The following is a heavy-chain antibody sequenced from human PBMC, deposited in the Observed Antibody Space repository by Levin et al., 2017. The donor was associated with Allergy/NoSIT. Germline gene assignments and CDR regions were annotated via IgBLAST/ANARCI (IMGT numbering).Heavy chain of an antibody. CDR3: ARTLGLDYART. CDR1: GGSITSSSYY. Sequence: GSLSLTCAVSGGSITSSSYYWGWIRQPPGKGLEWIGSIYYSGSTYYNPSLKSRVTISVDTSKNQFSLKLSSVTASDTAVYYCARTLGLDYARTWGQGTLVTVSS. D-gene: IGHD4/OR15-4a*01. CDR2: IYYSGST. J-gene: IGHJ4*02. V-gene: IGHV4-39*01.